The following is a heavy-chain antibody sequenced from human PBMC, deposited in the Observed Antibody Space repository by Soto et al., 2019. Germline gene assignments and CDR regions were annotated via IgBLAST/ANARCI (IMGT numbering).Heavy chain of an antibody. J-gene: IGHJ4*02. Sequence: GGSLRLSCAASGFTFSSYSMNWVRQAPGKGLEWVSSISSSSSYIYYADSVKGRFTISRDNAKNSLYLQMNSLRAEDTAVYYCARDADYDILTGYYGGDFDYWGQGTLVTVSS. CDR1: GFTFSSYS. D-gene: IGHD3-9*01. V-gene: IGHV3-21*01. CDR2: ISSSSSYI. CDR3: ARDADYDILTGYYGGDFDY.